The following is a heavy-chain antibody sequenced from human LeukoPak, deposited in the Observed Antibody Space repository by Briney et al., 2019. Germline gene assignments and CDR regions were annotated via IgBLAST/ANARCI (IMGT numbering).Heavy chain of an antibody. D-gene: IGHD3-22*01. CDR3: ARGHRYYYDSSGYYYD. J-gene: IGHJ4*02. CDR1: GFTFSSYA. CDR2: ISYDGSNK. V-gene: IGHV3-30-3*01. Sequence: PGGSLRLSCAASGFTFSSYAMHWVRQAPGKGLEWVAVISYDGSNKYYADSVKGRFTISRDNSKNTLYLQMNSLRAEDTAVYYCARGHRYYYDSSGYYYDWGQGTLVTVSS.